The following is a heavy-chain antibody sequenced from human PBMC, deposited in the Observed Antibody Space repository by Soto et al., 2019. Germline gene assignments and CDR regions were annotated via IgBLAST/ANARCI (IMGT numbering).Heavy chain of an antibody. CDR3: ASQLELRNYYYYGMDV. CDR2: ISWNSGSI. Sequence: EVQLVESGGGLVQPGRSLRLSCAASGFTFDDYAMHWVRQAPGKGLEWVSGISWNSGSIGYADSVKGRFTISRDNAKNSLYLQMNSLRAEDTTVYYCASQLELRNYYYYGMDVWGQGTTVTVSS. CDR1: GFTFDDYA. J-gene: IGHJ6*02. V-gene: IGHV3-9*01. D-gene: IGHD1-7*01.